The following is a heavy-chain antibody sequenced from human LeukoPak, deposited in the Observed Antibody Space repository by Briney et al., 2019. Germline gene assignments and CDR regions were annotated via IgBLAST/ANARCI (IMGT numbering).Heavy chain of an antibody. J-gene: IGHJ6*02. CDR3: ARAFRAVPAAPYYYYYGMDV. V-gene: IGHV1-69*13. Sequence: ASVKVSCKASGGTFSSYAISWVRQAPGQGLEWMGGIIPIVGTANYAQKFQGRVTITADESTSTAYMELSSLRSEDTAVYYCARAFRAVPAAPYYYYYGMDVWGQGTTVTVSS. CDR2: IIPIVGTA. CDR1: GGTFSSYA. D-gene: IGHD2-2*01.